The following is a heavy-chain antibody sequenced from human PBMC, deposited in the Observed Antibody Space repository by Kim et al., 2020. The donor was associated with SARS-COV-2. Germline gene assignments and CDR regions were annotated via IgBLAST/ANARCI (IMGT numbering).Heavy chain of an antibody. CDR3: ARQTWGYSSSWSFDL. Sequence: PSFQGQVTISADKSISTAYLQWSSLKASDTAMYYCARQTWGYSSSWSFDLWGRGTLVTVSS. D-gene: IGHD6-13*01. J-gene: IGHJ2*01. V-gene: IGHV5-51*01.